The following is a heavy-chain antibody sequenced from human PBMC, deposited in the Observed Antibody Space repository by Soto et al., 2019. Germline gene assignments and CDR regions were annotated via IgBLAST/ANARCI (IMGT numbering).Heavy chain of an antibody. J-gene: IGHJ5*02. CDR2: IIPISDTT. V-gene: IGHV1-69*06. CDR3: ARGGLYASGRFGP. D-gene: IGHD3-10*01. Sequence: QVQLVQSGAEVKKPGSSVKVSCRASGGTFSFDSITWVRQAPGQGLEWMGGIIPISDTTKYAQKFQDRVIINADKSTTTAYMEVRGLTFDNTAMYYCARGGLYASGRFGPWGQGTLVTVSS. CDR1: GGTFSFDS.